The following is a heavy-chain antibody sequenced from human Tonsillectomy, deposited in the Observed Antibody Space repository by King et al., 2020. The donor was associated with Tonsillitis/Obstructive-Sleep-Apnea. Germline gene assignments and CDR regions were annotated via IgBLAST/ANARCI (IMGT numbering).Heavy chain of an antibody. CDR2: ISISSSTI. Sequence: VQLVESGGGLVQPGGSLRLSCAASGFTCSSYSMNWVRQAPGKGLEWVSYISISSSTIFYADFVKGRFTISRDNAKNSLYLQMNSLRDEDTAVYYCARDSFYFSSGSYYYYMDVWGKGTTVTVSS. CDR1: GFTCSSYS. J-gene: IGHJ6*03. V-gene: IGHV3-48*02. CDR3: ARDSFYFSSGSYYYYMDV. D-gene: IGHD3-10*01.